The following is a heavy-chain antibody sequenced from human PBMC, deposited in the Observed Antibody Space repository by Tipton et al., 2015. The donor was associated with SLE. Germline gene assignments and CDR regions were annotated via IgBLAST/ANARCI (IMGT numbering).Heavy chain of an antibody. CDR3: ATNPRGEMDAFDI. V-gene: IGHV4-39*01. D-gene: IGHD3-10*01. CDR2: IYYSGST. Sequence: GLVKPSETLSLTCTVSGGSTTSSTYYWGWIRQPPGKGPEWIGSIYYSGSTYYNPSLKSRVSISVDTPKSQFSLKMSSVTAADTAVYYCATNPRGEMDAFDIWGQGTMVAVSS. CDR1: GGSTTSSTYY. J-gene: IGHJ3*02.